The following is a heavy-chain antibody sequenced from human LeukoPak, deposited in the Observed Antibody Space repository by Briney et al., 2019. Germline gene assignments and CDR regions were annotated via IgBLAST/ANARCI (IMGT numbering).Heavy chain of an antibody. CDR1: GFTFSTYA. CDR3: ARERGYSSSWYPNWFDP. J-gene: IGHJ5*02. D-gene: IGHD6-13*01. Sequence: PGGSLRLSCAASGFTFSTYAMSWVRQAPGKGLEWIGEINHSGSTNYNPPLKSRVTISVDTSKNQFSLKLSSVTAADTAVYYCARERGYSSSWYPNWFDPWGQGTLVTVSS. CDR2: INHSGST. V-gene: IGHV4-34*01.